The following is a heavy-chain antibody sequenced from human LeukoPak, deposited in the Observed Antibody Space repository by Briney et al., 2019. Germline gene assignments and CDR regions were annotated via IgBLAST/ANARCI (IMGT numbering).Heavy chain of an antibody. CDR3: ARDAPAVPSSIAATASPFDY. J-gene: IGHJ4*02. Sequence: GGSLRLSCAASGFTFSSYGMHWVRQAPGKGLEWVAVIWYDGSNKYYADSVKGRFTISRDNSKNTLYLQMNSLRAEDMAVYYCARDAPAVPSSIAATASPFDYWGQGTLVTVSS. V-gene: IGHV3-33*08. CDR1: GFTFSSYG. CDR2: IWYDGSNK. D-gene: IGHD6-6*01.